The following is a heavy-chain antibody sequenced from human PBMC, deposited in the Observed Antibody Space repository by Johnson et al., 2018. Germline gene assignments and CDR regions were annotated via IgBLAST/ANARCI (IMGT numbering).Heavy chain of an antibody. D-gene: IGHD1-14*01. J-gene: IGHJ3*02. Sequence: VQLQESGGGLVQPGGSLRLSCGASGFIFSNYAMVWVRQAPGKGLAWVSSVIGNGASTYYADSVKGRFTTSRDNSKNMVYLQMNSLRAEDTAVYYCAKELAQAGRGAFEMWGQGTMVTVSS. CDR2: VIGNGAST. CDR1: GFIFSNYA. CDR3: AKELAQAGRGAFEM. V-gene: IGHV3-23*01.